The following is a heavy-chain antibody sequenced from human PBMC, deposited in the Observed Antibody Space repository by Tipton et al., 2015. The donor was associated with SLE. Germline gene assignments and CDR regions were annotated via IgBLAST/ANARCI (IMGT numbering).Heavy chain of an antibody. CDR1: GFTFSTYS. CDR2: ITSDGSNN. CDR3: GRASR. V-gene: IGHV3-30*14. Sequence: SLRLSCAASGFTFSTYSMHWVRQAPGKGLEWLTVITSDGSNNHYADSVKGRFTISRDNFKNTMYLQIKSLRDEDTAVYYCGRASRWGQGTMVTVSS. J-gene: IGHJ3*01.